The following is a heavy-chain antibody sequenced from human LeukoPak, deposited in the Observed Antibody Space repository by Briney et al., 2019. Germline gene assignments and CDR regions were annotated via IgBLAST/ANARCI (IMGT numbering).Heavy chain of an antibody. CDR2: ISPIFGIE. J-gene: IGHJ4*02. CDR1: GGTFSSYA. CDR3: ASDLGYCSGGSCYAPGD. V-gene: IGHV1-69*04. D-gene: IGHD2-15*01. Sequence: ASVKVSCKASGGTFSSYAISWVRQAPGQGLEWMGRISPIFGIENNEQKFQGRVTITADKSTSTAYMELSSLRSEDTAVYYCASDLGYCSGGSCYAPGDWGQGTLVTVTS.